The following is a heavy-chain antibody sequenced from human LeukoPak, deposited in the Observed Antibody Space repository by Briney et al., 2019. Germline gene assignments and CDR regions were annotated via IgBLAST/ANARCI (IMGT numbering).Heavy chain of an antibody. J-gene: IGHJ3*02. V-gene: IGHV1-69*13. CDR2: IIPIFGTA. D-gene: IGHD3-22*01. CDR1: RGTFSSYA. Sequence: SVKVSCKASRGTFSSYAISWVRQAPGQGLEWMGGIIPIFGTANYAQKFQGSVTITADESTSTAYMELSSLRSEDTAVYYCARDKGEYYYDSSGYRDAFDIWGQGTMVTVSS. CDR3: ARDKGEYYYDSSGYRDAFDI.